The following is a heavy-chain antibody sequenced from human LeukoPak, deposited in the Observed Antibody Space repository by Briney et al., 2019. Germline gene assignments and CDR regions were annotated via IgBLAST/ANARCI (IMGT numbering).Heavy chain of an antibody. CDR2: ISSDGSDK. D-gene: IGHD3-16*02. J-gene: IGHJ4*02. CDR1: GFTFSTYG. CDR3: ARDRVSPFDY. V-gene: IGHV3-30*03. Sequence: GGSLRLSCAASGFTFSTYGMHWVRQAPGKGLEWVAVISSDGSDKYYADSVKGRFTISRDNAKNTVYLYMKSLRAEDTAVYYCARDRVSPFDYWGQGTLVTVSS.